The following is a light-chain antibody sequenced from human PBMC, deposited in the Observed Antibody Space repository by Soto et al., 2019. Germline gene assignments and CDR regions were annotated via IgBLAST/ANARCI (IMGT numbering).Light chain of an antibody. V-gene: IGLV2-23*01. CDR1: SSDVGSYNL. Sequence: QSVLTQPASVSGSPGQSITISCTGTSSDVGSYNLVSWYQQHPGKAPKLMIYEGSKRPSGVSNRFSGSKSGNTASLTISGLQAEDEADYYCCSYAGSSTNYVFGTGTK. CDR2: EGS. J-gene: IGLJ1*01. CDR3: CSYAGSSTNYV.